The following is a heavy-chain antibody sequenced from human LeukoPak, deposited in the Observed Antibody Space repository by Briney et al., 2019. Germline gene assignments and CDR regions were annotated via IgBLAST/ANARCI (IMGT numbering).Heavy chain of an antibody. CDR3: ARHVSSGYQSNWFDP. V-gene: IGHV4-59*08. Sequence: SETLSLTCTVSGGSISSYYWSWIRQPPGKGLEWIGYIYYSGSTNYNPSLKSRVTISVDTSKNQFSLKLSSVTAAGTAVYYCARHVSSGYQSNWFDPWGQGTLVTVSS. CDR1: GGSISSYY. D-gene: IGHD3-22*01. CDR2: IYYSGST. J-gene: IGHJ5*02.